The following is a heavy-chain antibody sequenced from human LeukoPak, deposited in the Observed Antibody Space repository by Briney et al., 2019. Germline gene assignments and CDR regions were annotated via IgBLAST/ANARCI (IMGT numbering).Heavy chain of an antibody. J-gene: IGHJ6*02. CDR3: AREEPYYYGSGSYYYYYGMDV. Sequence: SETLSLICTVSGGSISSYYWSWIRQPAGKGLEWIGRIYTSGSTNYNPSLTSRGTMSVDTSKNQFSLKLSSVTAAGTAVYYCAREEPYYYGSGSYYYYYGMDVWGQGTTVTVSS. D-gene: IGHD3-10*01. V-gene: IGHV4-4*07. CDR1: GGSISSYY. CDR2: IYTSGST.